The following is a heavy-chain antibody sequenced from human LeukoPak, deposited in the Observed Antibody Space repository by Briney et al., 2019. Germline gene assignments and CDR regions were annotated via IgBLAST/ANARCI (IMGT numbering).Heavy chain of an antibody. CDR2: SYPADSDT. Sequence: GESLKISCKGSGYSFTTYWIGWVRQMPGKRLEGMGSSYPADSDTRYSPSFQGQVTISADKSISTAYLQWSSLKASDTSIYYCARQDYNSRGRWFDPWGQGTLVTVSS. J-gene: IGHJ5*02. D-gene: IGHD4/OR15-4a*01. CDR3: ARQDYNSRGRWFDP. CDR1: GYSFTTYW. V-gene: IGHV5-51*01.